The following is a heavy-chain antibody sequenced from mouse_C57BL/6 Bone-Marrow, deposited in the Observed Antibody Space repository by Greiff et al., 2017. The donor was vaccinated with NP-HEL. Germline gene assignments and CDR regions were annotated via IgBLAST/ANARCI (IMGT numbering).Heavy chain of an antibody. D-gene: IGHD2-4*01. CDR1: GYTFTSYW. J-gene: IGHJ4*01. Sequence: QVQLQQPGAELVKPGASVKVSCKASGYTFTSYWMHWVKQRPGQGLEWIGRIHPSDSDTNYNQKFKGKATLTVDKSSSTAYMQLSSLTSEDSAVYYWALSYYDYDFYYAMDDWGQGTSVTVSS. V-gene: IGHV1-74*01. CDR3: ALSYYDYDFYYAMDD. CDR2: IHPSDSDT.